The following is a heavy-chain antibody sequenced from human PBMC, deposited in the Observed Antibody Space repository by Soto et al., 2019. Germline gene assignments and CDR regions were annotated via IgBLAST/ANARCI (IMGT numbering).Heavy chain of an antibody. D-gene: IGHD6-19*01. Sequence: VGSLRLSCASSVFTFSSYAMHCVRHSPGKWLEWVAVISYDGSNKYYADSVKGRFTISRDNSKNTLYLQMNSLRAEDTAVYYCARSRIAVDRRLVEYLGQGTLVIVSS. V-gene: IGHV3-30-3*01. CDR3: ARSRIAVDRRLVEY. CDR2: ISYDGSNK. J-gene: IGHJ4*02. CDR1: VFTFSSYA.